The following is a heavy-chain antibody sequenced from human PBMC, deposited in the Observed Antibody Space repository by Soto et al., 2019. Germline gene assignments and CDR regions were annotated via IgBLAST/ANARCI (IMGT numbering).Heavy chain of an antibody. CDR2: IYHRGSI. V-gene: IGHV4-4*02. Sequence: PSETLSLTCDVSSASITSNNAWTWVRQPPGKGPEWIGEIYHRGSITYTPSLKSRVTLAVDGAKNQFSLTLTSVTGADTAVYYCTRGGYWRFDYWGQGILVTVSS. J-gene: IGHJ4*02. CDR1: SASITSNNA. CDR3: TRGGYWRFDY. D-gene: IGHD1-26*01.